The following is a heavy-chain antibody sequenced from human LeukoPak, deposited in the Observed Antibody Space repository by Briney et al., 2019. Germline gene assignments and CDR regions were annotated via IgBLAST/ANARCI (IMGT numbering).Heavy chain of an antibody. Sequence: GGSLRLSCVASGFTFGSYAMNWVRQAPGKGLEWVSSIGDSGGRTYYAESVKGRFTISRDNSKNTVHLQMNSLGAEDTAVYYCARPAPPGGIVYGFHIWGQGTMVTVSS. CDR2: IGDSGGRT. J-gene: IGHJ3*02. CDR3: ARPAPPGGIVYGFHI. V-gene: IGHV3-23*01. CDR1: GFTFGSYA. D-gene: IGHD1-14*01.